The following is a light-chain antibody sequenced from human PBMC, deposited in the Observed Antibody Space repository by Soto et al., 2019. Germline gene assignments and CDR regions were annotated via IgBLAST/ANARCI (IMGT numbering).Light chain of an antibody. CDR3: QQSASSPRT. CDR2: GAS. V-gene: IGKV3-20*01. Sequence: EDVLTQSPCTLSLSTGERVTLSCRASQSVGSIYLAWYQQKPGQAPRLLIHGASNRASGIPGRFSGSGSGTDFTLTISRLDPEDFAVYYCQQSASSPRTFGQGTKVDIK. J-gene: IGKJ1*01. CDR1: QSVGSIY.